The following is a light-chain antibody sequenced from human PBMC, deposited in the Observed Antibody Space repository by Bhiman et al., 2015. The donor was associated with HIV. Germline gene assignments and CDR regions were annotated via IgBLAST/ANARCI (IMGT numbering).Light chain of an antibody. Sequence: QSVLTQLPSASGLPGQTVTISCSGSTSSIGSNHVYWYQQVAGATPKLLIYKSSQRPSGVPDRFSGSKSGTSASLAITGLQAEDEADYYCQSYDSSLSYVFGTGTKVTVL. CDR3: QSYDSSLSYV. V-gene: IGLV1-47*01. CDR2: KSS. CDR1: TSSIGSNH. J-gene: IGLJ1*01.